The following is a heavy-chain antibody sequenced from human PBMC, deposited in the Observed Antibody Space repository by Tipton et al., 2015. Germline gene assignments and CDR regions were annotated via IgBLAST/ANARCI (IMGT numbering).Heavy chain of an antibody. J-gene: IGHJ6*02. CDR3: ARCWHYYYYYGMDV. V-gene: IGHV3-21*01. Sequence: SLRLSCVAFGFTFRTYSMNWVRQAPGKGLEWVSSISSSSSYIYYADSVKGRFTISRDNAKNSLYLQMNSLRAEDTAVYYCARCWHYYYYYGMDVWGQGTTVTVSS. CDR2: ISSSSSYI. CDR1: GFTFRTYS.